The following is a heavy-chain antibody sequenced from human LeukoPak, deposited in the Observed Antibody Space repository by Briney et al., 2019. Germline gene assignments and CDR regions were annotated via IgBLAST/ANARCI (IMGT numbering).Heavy chain of an antibody. CDR3: ARQTGSGLFILP. Sequence: SETLSLTCAVYGGSFSGYYWGWIRQPPGKGLEWIGSIYYSGNTYYNASLKSQVSISIDTPKNQFSLRLTSVTAADTAVYYCARQTGSGLFILPGGQGTLVTVSS. D-gene: IGHD3/OR15-3a*01. CDR1: GGSFSGYY. V-gene: IGHV4-39*01. CDR2: IYYSGNT. J-gene: IGHJ4*02.